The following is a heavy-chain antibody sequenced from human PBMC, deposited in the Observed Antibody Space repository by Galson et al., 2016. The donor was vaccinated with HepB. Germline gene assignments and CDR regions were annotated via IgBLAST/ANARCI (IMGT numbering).Heavy chain of an antibody. Sequence: CAISGDSVSSDNAAWNWIRQSPSRGLAWLGRTYYRSKGYNDYAVSVKRRITVNPDTSKNQFSLHLNSVTPEDTAVYYCARAWGRGRYYYSSGNLNLVGGLDVWGQGTTISVSS. D-gene: IGHD3-10*01. V-gene: IGHV6-1*01. CDR2: TYYRSKGYN. CDR1: GDSVSSDNAA. CDR3: ARAWGRGRYYYSSGNLNLVGGLDV. J-gene: IGHJ6*02.